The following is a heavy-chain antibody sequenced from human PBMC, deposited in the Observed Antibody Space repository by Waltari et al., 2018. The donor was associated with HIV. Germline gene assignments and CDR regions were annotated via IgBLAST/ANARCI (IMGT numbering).Heavy chain of an antibody. CDR3: VRDSFGFDV. V-gene: IGHV6-1*01. CDR2: TSHRSEWRF. CDR1: GGSLSSHTAA. D-gene: IGHD3-10*01. J-gene: IGHJ5*02. Sequence: QVRLLQSGPGPLKTSQTLYLSCDISGGSLSSHTAAWNCVRSSPSRGLEWLGKTSHRSEWRFDYAKFLKSRLSISVDISKNQFSLHLTSVIPGDSATYFCVRDSFGFDVWGQGSLVTV.